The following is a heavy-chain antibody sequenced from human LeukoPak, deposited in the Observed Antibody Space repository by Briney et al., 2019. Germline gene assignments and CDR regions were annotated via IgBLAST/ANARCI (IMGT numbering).Heavy chain of an antibody. J-gene: IGHJ5*02. Sequence: ASVKVSCKASGYTFTGYYMHWVRQAPGQGLEWMGWINPNSGGTNYAQKFQGRVTMTRDTSISTAYMELSSLRSEDTAVYYCARSYYYDSSGYYYGNWFDPWGQGTLVTVSS. CDR2: INPNSGGT. V-gene: IGHV1-2*02. CDR3: ARSYYYDSSGYYYGNWFDP. CDR1: GYTFTGYY. D-gene: IGHD3-22*01.